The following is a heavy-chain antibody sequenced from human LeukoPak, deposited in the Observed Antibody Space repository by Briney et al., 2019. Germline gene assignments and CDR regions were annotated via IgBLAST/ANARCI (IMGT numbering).Heavy chain of an antibody. Sequence: GGSLRLSCAASGFTFSSYGMHWVRQAPGKGLEWVSVISYDGSNKYYADSVKGRFTISRDNSKNTLYLQMNSLRAEDTAVYYCAKDLDPWLPLDYWGQGTLVTVSS. J-gene: IGHJ4*02. D-gene: IGHD3/OR15-3a*01. V-gene: IGHV3-30*18. CDR2: ISYDGSNK. CDR1: GFTFSSYG. CDR3: AKDLDPWLPLDY.